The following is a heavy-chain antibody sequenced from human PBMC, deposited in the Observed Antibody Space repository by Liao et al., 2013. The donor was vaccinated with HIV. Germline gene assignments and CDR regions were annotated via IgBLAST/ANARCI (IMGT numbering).Heavy chain of an antibody. J-gene: IGHJ6*03. V-gene: IGHV4-34*02. CDR2: INDSGST. CDR1: GGSLSGHY. D-gene: IGHD1-1*01. Sequence: QVQLQQWGAGLLKPSETLSLTCAVYGGSLSGHYWSWIRQAPGKGLDWIGEINDSGSTNYNPSLKSRVTISIDTSKNQFSLKLSSVTAADRAVYYCARETGLARQYFHYQMDVWGKGTTVTVS. CDR3: ARETGLARQYFHYQMDV.